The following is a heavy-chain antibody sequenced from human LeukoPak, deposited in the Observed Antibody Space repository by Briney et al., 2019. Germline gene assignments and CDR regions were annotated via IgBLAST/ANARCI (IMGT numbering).Heavy chain of an antibody. V-gene: IGHV3-21*01. J-gene: IGHJ4*02. CDR3: ARDSDVGY. CDR2: ITSSSSYI. Sequence: GGTLRLSCAASGFTFSSYSMNWVRQAPGKGLEWVSSITSSSSYIYYADSVKGRFTISRDNAKNSLYLKMNSLRAEDTAVYYCARDSDVGYWGQGTLVTVSS. CDR1: GFTFSSYS.